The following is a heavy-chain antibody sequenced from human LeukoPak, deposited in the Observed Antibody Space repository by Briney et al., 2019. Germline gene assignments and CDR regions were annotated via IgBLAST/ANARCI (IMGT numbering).Heavy chain of an antibody. Sequence: GGSLRPSCAASGFTFSSYWMHWVRHAPGQGLVWVSRIKGDGISTNYADSVKGRFTISRDIAKNTLYLQMNSLRAEDTGVYYCAKDHYWSIDYWGRGTLVTVSS. CDR3: AKDHYWSIDY. CDR1: GFTFSSYW. CDR2: IKGDGIST. J-gene: IGHJ4*02. D-gene: IGHD3-3*01. V-gene: IGHV3-74*01.